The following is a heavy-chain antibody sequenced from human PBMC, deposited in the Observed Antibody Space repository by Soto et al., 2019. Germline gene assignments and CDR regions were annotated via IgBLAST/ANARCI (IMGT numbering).Heavy chain of an antibody. CDR3: ARRYGSCFDS. V-gene: IGHV4-4*09. CDR1: GGSISNDY. J-gene: IGHJ4*02. Sequence: PSETLSLTCRVSGGSISNDYWTWIRQPPGKGLEWIGYIYKGGSINYNPSLKSRVTISVDTSNNQFSLKLSSVTAADTAVYYCARRYGSCFDSWGQGTLVTVSS. D-gene: IGHD5-18*01. CDR2: IYKGGSI.